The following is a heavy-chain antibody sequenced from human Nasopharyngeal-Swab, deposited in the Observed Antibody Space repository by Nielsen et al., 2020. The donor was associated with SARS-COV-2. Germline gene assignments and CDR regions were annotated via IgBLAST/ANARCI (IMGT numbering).Heavy chain of an antibody. D-gene: IGHD3-3*01. CDR3: ARAESTYYDFWSGYYFFDY. CDR1: GFTFSSYE. J-gene: IGHJ4*02. CDR2: ISSSGSTI. Sequence: GESLKISCAASGFTFSSYEMNWVRQAPGKGLEWVSYISSSGSTIYYADSVKGRFTISRDNAKNSLYLQMNSLGAEDTAVYYCARAESTYYDFWSGYYFFDYWGQGTLVTVSS. V-gene: IGHV3-48*03.